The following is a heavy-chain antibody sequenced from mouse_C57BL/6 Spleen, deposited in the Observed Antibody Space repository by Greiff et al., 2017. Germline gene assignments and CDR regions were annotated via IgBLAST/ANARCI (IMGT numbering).Heavy chain of an antibody. J-gene: IGHJ4*01. V-gene: IGHV1-47*01. CDR2: FHPYNDDT. D-gene: IGHD1-1*01. Sequence: VMLVESGAELVKPGASVKMSCTASGFTFTTYPIEWMKQNPGKSLEWIGNFHPYNDDTKYNEKFKGKATLTVEKSSSTVYLELSRLTSDDSAVYYCARGDYYGSRSMDYWGQGTSVTVSS. CDR3: ARGDYYGSRSMDY. CDR1: GFTFTTYP.